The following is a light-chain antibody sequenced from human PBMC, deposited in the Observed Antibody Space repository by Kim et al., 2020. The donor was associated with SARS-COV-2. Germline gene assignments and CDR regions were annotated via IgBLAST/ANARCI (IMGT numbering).Light chain of an antibody. V-gene: IGKV1-5*03. Sequence: DIQMTQSPSTLSAFVGDRVTITCRASQSISSLLVWYQQKPGKAPKLLIYKASSLESGVPSRFTASGSGTEFTLTISSLQPDDVATYYCQHYYKYPYTFGQGTKLEI. CDR1: QSISSL. CDR3: QHYYKYPYT. J-gene: IGKJ2*01. CDR2: KAS.